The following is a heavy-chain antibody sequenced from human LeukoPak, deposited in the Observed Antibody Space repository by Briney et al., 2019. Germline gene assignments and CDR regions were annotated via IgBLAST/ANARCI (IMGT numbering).Heavy chain of an antibody. CDR3: ARDPGDDYYDSSGYQGT. Sequence: NWVRQAPGKGLEWIGEIYHSGSTNYNPSLKSRVTISVDKSKNQFSLKLSSVTAADTAVYYCARDPGDDYYDSSGYQGTWGQGTLVTVSS. CDR2: IYHSGST. J-gene: IGHJ5*02. D-gene: IGHD3-22*01. V-gene: IGHV4-4*02.